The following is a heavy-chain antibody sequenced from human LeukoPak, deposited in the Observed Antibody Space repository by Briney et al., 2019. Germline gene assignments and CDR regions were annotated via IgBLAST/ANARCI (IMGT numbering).Heavy chain of an antibody. D-gene: IGHD6-13*01. CDR2: IIPIFGTA. V-gene: IGHV1-69*05. CDR1: GGTFSSYA. J-gene: IGHJ3*02. Sequence: SVKVSCKASGGTFSSYAISWVRQAPGQGLEWMGGIIPIFGTANYAQKFQGRVTITTDESTSTACMELSSLRSEDTAVYYCARDRQIRAALGAFDIWGQGTMVTVSS. CDR3: ARDRQIRAALGAFDI.